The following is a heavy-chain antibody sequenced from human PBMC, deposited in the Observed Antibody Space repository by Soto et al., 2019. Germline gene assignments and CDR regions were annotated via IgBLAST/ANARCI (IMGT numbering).Heavy chain of an antibody. Sequence: ASVKVSCKASGYTFTGYYMHWVRQAPGQGLEWMGWINPNSGGTNYAQKFQGWVTMTRDTSISTAYMELSRLRSDDTAVYYCARGEGSSWYSGYYYYGMDVWGQGTTVTVS. CDR3: ARGEGSSWYSGYYYYGMDV. CDR1: GYTFTGYY. CDR2: INPNSGGT. D-gene: IGHD6-13*01. V-gene: IGHV1-2*04. J-gene: IGHJ6*02.